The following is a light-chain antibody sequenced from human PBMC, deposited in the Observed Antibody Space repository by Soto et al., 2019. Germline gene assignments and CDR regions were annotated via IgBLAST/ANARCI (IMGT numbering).Light chain of an antibody. J-gene: IGLJ3*02. Sequence: QSALTQPASVSASPGQSITISCAGTTSDVGGYNYVSWYQQHPGKAPKVMIYDVSNRPSGVSNRCSGSKSGNTATLTISGLQADDEADYYCSSYTTSYTWVFGGGTRLTVL. CDR1: TSDVGGYNY. V-gene: IGLV2-14*01. CDR2: DVS. CDR3: SSYTTSYTWV.